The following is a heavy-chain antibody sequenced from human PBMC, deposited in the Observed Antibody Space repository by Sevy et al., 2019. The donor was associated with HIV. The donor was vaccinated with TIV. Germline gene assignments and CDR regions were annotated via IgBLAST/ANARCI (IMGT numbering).Heavy chain of an antibody. Sequence: SETLSLTCTASGGSISGFYWNWIRQPPGKGLEWIGNIYYTGSTNYNPSLESRVTISIDTSKNHFSLKLSSVTAADTAVYYCARLAGGSYYEFDDWGQGTLVTVSS. CDR3: ARLAGGSYYEFDD. V-gene: IGHV4-59*12. J-gene: IGHJ4*02. CDR1: GGSISGFY. CDR2: IYYTGST. D-gene: IGHD1-26*01.